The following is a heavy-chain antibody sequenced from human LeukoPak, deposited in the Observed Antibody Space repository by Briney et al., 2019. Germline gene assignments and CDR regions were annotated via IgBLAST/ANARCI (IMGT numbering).Heavy chain of an antibody. Sequence: PGGSLRLSCEGSGFSFSAYNMNWVRQAPGKGLESISYISSSSGTIFYADSVKGRFTISRDNAKNSLYLQMNSLRADDTAVYYCAKDWARFSGSCDYWGQGTLVTVSS. CDR3: AKDWARFSGSCDY. V-gene: IGHV3-48*01. J-gene: IGHJ4*02. D-gene: IGHD3-10*01. CDR2: ISSSSGTI. CDR1: GFSFSAYN.